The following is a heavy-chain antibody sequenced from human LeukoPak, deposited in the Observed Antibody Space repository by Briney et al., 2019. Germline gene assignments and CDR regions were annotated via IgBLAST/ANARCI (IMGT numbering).Heavy chain of an antibody. V-gene: IGHV3-53*01. CDR1: GFTISTNY. D-gene: IGHD6-19*01. CDR3: ARAIAEAGTDS. J-gene: IGHJ4*02. Sequence: GGSLRLSCAVSGFTISTNYMSWVRQAPGKGLEWVSILYSGGDIYYADSVKGRFTISRDNSRNTLYLQMNTLRVEDSAVYYCARAIAEAGTDSWGQGTLVTVSS. CDR2: LYSGGDI.